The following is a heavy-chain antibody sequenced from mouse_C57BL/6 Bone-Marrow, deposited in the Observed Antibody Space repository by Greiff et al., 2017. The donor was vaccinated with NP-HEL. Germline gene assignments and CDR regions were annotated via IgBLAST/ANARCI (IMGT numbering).Heavy chain of an antibody. CDR3: ARDPVYYYGSSYGFAY. CDR2: ISDGGSYT. CDR1: GFTFSSYA. V-gene: IGHV5-4*01. Sequence: EVKLVESGGGLVKPGGSLKLSCAASGFTFSSYAMSWVRQTPEKRLEWVATISDGGSYTYYPDNVKGRFTISRDTAKNNLYLQMSHLKSEDTAMYYCARDPVYYYGSSYGFAYWGQGTLVTVSA. J-gene: IGHJ3*01. D-gene: IGHD1-1*01.